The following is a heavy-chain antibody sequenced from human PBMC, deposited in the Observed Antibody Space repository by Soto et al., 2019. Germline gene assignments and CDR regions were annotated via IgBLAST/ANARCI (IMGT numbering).Heavy chain of an antibody. D-gene: IGHD2-2*01. V-gene: IGHV1-18*01. CDR2: ISTYSGKR. CDR3: ARDPSISRFDY. CDR1: GYTFTSHA. J-gene: IGHJ4*02. Sequence: GASVKVSCKASGYTFTSHAVSWLRQAPGQGLEWMGWISTYSGKRNYAQKFQDRVTFSSVTSTSTVYMELSGLRSDDTAVYYCARDPSISRFDYWGQGTLVTVSS.